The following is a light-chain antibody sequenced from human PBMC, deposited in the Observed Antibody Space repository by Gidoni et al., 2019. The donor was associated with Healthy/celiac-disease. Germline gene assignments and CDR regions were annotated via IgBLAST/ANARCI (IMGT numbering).Light chain of an antibody. CDR1: KLGDKY. V-gene: IGLV3-1*01. CDR3: PASDSSTHLV. J-gene: IGLJ2*01. Sequence: SYERTQPLSVSVSPGQTASITCSGDKLGDKYACGYQQKPGQSPVLVIYQDSQRPSGLPERFSGSTSGTTAPLTIRGPPAMDAADYYCPASDSSTHLVFGGGTKLTVL. CDR2: QDS.